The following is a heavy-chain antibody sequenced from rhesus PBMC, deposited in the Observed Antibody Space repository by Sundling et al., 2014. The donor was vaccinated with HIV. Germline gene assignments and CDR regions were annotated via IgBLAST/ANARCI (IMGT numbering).Heavy chain of an antibody. CDR1: GFSFSTAGTG. CDR3: ARRTLYFDY. CDR2: IYWDDDK. Sequence: QVTLKESGPALVKPTQTLTLTCTFSGFSFSTAGTGVGWIRQPPGKALEWLASIYWDDDKHYSTSLKSRLTISKDTSKDQVVLTVTNMDPTDTATYFCARRTLYFDYWGQGVLVTVSS. V-gene: IGHV2-161*01. J-gene: IGHJ4*01.